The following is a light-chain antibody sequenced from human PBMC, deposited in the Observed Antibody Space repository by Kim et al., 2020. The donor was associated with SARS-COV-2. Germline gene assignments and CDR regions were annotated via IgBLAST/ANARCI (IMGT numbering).Light chain of an antibody. CDR2: QDY. Sequence: VSPGTTASITCTGGQLGDKYVSWYHQKPGQSPTLVIYQDYRRPSGFPERFSASNSGNTATLTISGAQTVDEGDYYCQAWDSYIVVFGGGTQLTVL. J-gene: IGLJ2*01. CDR3: QAWDSYIVV. CDR1: QLGDKY. V-gene: IGLV3-1*01.